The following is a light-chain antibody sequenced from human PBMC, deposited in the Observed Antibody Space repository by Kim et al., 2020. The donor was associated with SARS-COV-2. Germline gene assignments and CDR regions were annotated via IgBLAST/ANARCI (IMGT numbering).Light chain of an antibody. V-gene: IGLV4-69*01. J-gene: IGLJ3*02. CDR3: QTWGSGIRV. Sequence: QLVLTQAPSASASRGASVKLTCTLSSGHSSYAIAWHQQQPEKGPRYLMKVNSDGSHSKGDGIPDRFSGSSSGAERYLTISSLQSEDEADYYCQTWGSGIRVFGGGTKVTVL. CDR1: SGHSSYA. CDR2: VNSDGSH.